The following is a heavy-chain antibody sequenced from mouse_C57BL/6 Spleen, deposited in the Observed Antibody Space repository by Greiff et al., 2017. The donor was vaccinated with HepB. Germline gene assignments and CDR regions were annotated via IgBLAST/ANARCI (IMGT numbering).Heavy chain of an antibody. V-gene: IGHV5-9-1*02. CDR2: ISSGGDYI. CDR3: TRGGSYYSNFWFAY. J-gene: IGHJ3*01. D-gene: IGHD2-5*01. Sequence: EVKVVESGEGLVKPGGSLKLSCAASGFTFSSYAMSWVRQTPEKRLEWVAYISSGGDYIYYADTVKGRFTISRDNARNTLYLQMSSLKSEDTAMYYCTRGGSYYSNFWFAYWGQGTLVTVSA. CDR1: GFTFSSYA.